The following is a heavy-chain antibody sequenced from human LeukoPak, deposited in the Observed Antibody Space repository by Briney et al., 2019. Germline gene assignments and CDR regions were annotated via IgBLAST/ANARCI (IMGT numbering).Heavy chain of an antibody. CDR1: GDSISSNGYY. Sequence: SETLSLTCTVSGDSISSNGYYWGWIRQPPGKGLEWIGSVDYSGSTYYNPSLKSRFTMSVDRSKNTFSLILTYVTAADAAVYYCARLPRSSWVFRFDLWGQGTLVTVSP. CDR2: VDYSGST. V-gene: IGHV4-39*01. CDR3: ARLPRSSWVFRFDL. J-gene: IGHJ4*02. D-gene: IGHD6-13*01.